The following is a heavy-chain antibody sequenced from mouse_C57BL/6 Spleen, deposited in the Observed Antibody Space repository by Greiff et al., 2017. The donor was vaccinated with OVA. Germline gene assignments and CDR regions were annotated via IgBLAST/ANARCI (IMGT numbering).Heavy chain of an antibody. Sequence: VMLVESGPGLVAPSQRLSITCTVSGFSLTSYGVDWVRQSPGKGLEWLGVIWGVGSTNYNSALKSRLSISKDNSKSQVFLKMNSLQTDDTAMYYCATHSNYDAMDYWGQGTSVTVSS. CDR1: GFSLTSYG. CDR3: ATHSNYDAMDY. J-gene: IGHJ4*01. D-gene: IGHD2-5*01. CDR2: IWGVGST. V-gene: IGHV2-6*01.